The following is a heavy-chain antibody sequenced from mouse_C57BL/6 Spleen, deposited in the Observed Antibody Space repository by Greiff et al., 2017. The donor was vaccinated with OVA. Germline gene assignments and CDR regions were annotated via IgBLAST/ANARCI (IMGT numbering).Heavy chain of an antibody. CDR3: ARFPYSSNYMDY. CDR1: GYTFTSYW. D-gene: IGHD2-5*01. CDR2: IYPGSGST. V-gene: IGHV1-55*01. Sequence: QVQLQQPGAELVKPGASVKMSCKASGYTFTSYWITWVKQRPGQGLEWIGDIYPGSGSTNYNEKFKSKATLTVDTSSSTAYMQLSSLTSEDSAVYYCARFPYSSNYMDYWGQGTSVTVSS. J-gene: IGHJ4*01.